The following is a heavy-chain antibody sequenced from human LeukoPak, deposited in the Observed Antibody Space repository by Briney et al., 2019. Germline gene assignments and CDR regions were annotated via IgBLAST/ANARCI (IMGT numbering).Heavy chain of an antibody. CDR1: GFTFSRAW. CDR2: IKTKTDGGTT. D-gene: IGHD6-13*01. CDR3: TTGEIAAAGMDFDY. J-gene: IGHJ4*02. Sequence: PGGSLRLSCAASGFTFSRAWMSWVRQAPGKGLEWVGRIKTKTDGGTTDYAAPVKGRFTISRDDSKNTVYLQMNSLKIEDTAVYYCTTGEIAAAGMDFDYWGQGTLVSVSS. V-gene: IGHV3-15*05.